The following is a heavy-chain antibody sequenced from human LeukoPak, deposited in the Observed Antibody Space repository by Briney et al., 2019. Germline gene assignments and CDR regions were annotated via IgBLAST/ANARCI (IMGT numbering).Heavy chain of an antibody. CDR1: GFTFSSYS. Sequence: PGGSLRLSCAASGFTFSSYSMNWVRQAPGKGLEWVSSISSSSSYIYYADSVKGRFTISRDNAKNSLYLQMNCLRAEDTAVYYCARGSGYDYYYGMDVWGQGTTVTVSS. D-gene: IGHD3-22*01. J-gene: IGHJ6*02. CDR3: ARGSGYDYYYGMDV. V-gene: IGHV3-21*01. CDR2: ISSSSSYI.